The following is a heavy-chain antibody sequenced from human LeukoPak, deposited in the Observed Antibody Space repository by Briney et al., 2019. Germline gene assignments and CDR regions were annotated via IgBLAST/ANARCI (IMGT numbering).Heavy chain of an antibody. CDR1: GGSISSYY. J-gene: IGHJ3*02. D-gene: IGHD6-13*01. CDR2: IYYSGST. CDR3: ARDRIAAAGKVSYAFDI. V-gene: IGHV4-59*01. Sequence: PSETLSLTCTVSGGSISSYYWSWIRQPPGKGLEWIGYIYYSGSTNYNPSLKSRVTISVDTSKNQFSLKLSSVTAADTAVYYCARDRIAAAGKVSYAFDIWGQGTMVTASS.